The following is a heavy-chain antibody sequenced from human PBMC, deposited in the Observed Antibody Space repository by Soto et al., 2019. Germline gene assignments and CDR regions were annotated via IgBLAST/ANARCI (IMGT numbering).Heavy chain of an antibody. J-gene: IGHJ6*02. CDR1: GGSISSYY. CDR2: IYYSGST. CDR3: AREGRYYDFWSGYYPYGMDV. V-gene: IGHV4-59*01. D-gene: IGHD3-3*01. Sequence: ETLSLTCTVSGGSISSYYWSWIRQPPGKGLEWIGYIYYSGSTNYNPSLKSRVTISVDTSKNQFSLKLSSVTAADTAVYDCAREGRYYDFWSGYYPYGMDVWGQGTTVNVSS.